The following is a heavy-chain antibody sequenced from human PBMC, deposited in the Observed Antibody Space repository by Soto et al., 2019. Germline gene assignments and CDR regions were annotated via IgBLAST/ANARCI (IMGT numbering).Heavy chain of an antibody. Sequence: SETLSLTCYVSGGSISSTNWWTWVRQPPGKGLEWIGEIYHTGNTNYNPSVRSRVTISVDKSNNEFSLNLRAVTAADTAVYYCARDKITGLFDYWGQGTLVTVSS. CDR3: ARDKITGLFDY. J-gene: IGHJ4*02. V-gene: IGHV4-4*02. CDR1: GGSISSTNW. D-gene: IGHD2-8*02. CDR2: IYHTGNT.